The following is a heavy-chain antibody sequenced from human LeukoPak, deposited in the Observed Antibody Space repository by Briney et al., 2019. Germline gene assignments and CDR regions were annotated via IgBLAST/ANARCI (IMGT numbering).Heavy chain of an antibody. CDR2: IYYSGST. CDR1: GGSISSYY. CDR3: ARLVLTGYANFDY. V-gene: IGHV4-59*08. J-gene: IGHJ4*02. Sequence: PSETLSLTCTVSGGSISSYYWSWIRQPPGKGLEWIGYIYYSGSTNYNPSPKSRVTISIDTSKNQFSLKLSSVTAADTAVYYCARLVLTGYANFDYWGQGTPVTVSS. D-gene: IGHD3-9*01.